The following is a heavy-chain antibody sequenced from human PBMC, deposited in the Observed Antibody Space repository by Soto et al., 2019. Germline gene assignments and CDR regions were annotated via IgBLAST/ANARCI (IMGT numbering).Heavy chain of an antibody. V-gene: IGHV4-38-2*01. CDR2: IYHSGST. CDR3: ARGAATVTPGWFDP. Sequence: SETLSLTCAVPGYSISSGYYWGCIRQTPGKGLEWIASIYHSGSTYYNPSLKSRVTISVDTSKNQFSLKLTSVAAADTAVYYCARGAATVTPGWFDPWGQGIMVTVSS. D-gene: IGHD4-17*01. J-gene: IGHJ5*02. CDR1: GYSISSGYY.